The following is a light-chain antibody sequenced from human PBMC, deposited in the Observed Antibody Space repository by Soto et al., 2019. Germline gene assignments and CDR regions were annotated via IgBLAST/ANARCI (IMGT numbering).Light chain of an antibody. J-gene: IGLJ3*02. CDR2: EVN. CDR1: SSDVGGYNY. Sequence: QSVLTQPASVSGSLGQSITISCTGTSSDVGGYNYVSWYQQHPGKVPKLMIYEVNNRPSGVSNRFSGSKSANTASLTISGLQADDEADYHCSSFTSSSTQVFGGGTKVTVL. CDR3: SSFTSSSTQV. V-gene: IGLV2-14*01.